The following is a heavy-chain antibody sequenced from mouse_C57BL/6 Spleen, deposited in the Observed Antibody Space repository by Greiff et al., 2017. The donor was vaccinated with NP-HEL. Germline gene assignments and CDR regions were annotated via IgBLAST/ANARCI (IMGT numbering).Heavy chain of an antibody. V-gene: IGHV14-4*01. CDR2: IDPENGDT. CDR3: TTGLSFYGNPAWFAY. CDR1: GFNIKDDY. D-gene: IGHD2-10*01. Sequence: EVQLQQSGAELVRPGASVKLSCTASGFNIKDDYMHWVKQRPEQGLEWIGWIDPENGDTEYASKFQGKATITADTSSNTAYLPLSSLTSEDTAVYYCTTGLSFYGNPAWFAYWGQGTLVTVSA. J-gene: IGHJ3*01.